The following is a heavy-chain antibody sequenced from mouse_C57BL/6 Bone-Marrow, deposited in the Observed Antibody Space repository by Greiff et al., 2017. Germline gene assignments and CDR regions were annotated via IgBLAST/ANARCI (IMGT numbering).Heavy chain of an antibody. CDR1: GFSLTSYG. CDR3: AKKGYSNPFAY. D-gene: IGHD2-5*01. V-gene: IGHV2-3*01. CDR2: IWGDGST. Sequence: VMLVESGPGLVAPSQSLSITCTVSGFSLTSYGVSWVRQPPGKGLEWLGVIWGDGSTNYNSALISGLSISKDNSKSQVFLKLNSLQTDDTAKYYCAKKGYSNPFAYWGQGTLVTVSA. J-gene: IGHJ3*01.